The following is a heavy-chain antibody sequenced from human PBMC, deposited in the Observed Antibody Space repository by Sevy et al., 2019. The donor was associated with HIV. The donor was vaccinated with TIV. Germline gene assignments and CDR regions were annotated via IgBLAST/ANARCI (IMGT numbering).Heavy chain of an antibody. CDR3: AKDRFDGSGYYPEGAFDI. D-gene: IGHD3-22*01. J-gene: IGHJ3*02. CDR1: GFTFSKAW. Sequence: GGSLRLSCAASGFTFSKAWMSWVRQAPGKGLEWVSTISGSGFNTYYGDSVKGRFTISRDNSKNTLYLQMSSLSPEDTALYYCAKDRFDGSGYYPEGAFDIWGQGTKVTVSS. CDR2: ISGSGFNT. V-gene: IGHV3-23*01.